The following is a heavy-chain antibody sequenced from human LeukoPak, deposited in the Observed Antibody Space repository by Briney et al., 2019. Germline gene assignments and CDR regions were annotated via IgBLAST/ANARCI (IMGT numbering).Heavy chain of an antibody. CDR3: ARSTGYSLGWSWNWFDP. CDR2: IYDSGST. Sequence: PSETLSLTCTVSGVSISRYYWSWLRQSPGQGLEWLGYIYDSGSTNYNASLKSRVTISVDTSKNQFSLKLTSVTAADTAVYYCARSTGYSLGWSWNWFDPWGQGTLVTVSS. J-gene: IGHJ5*02. D-gene: IGHD6-19*01. CDR1: GVSISRYY. V-gene: IGHV4-59*01.